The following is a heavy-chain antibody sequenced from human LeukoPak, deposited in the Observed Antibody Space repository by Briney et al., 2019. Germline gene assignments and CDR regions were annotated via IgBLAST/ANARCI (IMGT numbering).Heavy chain of an antibody. CDR3: ARDAGITGTTDLDY. CDR2: IKQDGSEK. V-gene: IGHV3-7*01. J-gene: IGHJ4*02. D-gene: IGHD1-7*01. CDR1: GFTFSSYW. Sequence: GGSLRLSCAASGFTFSSYWMSWVRQAPGKGLEWVANIKQDGSEKYYVDSVKGRFTISRDNAKSSLYLQMNSLRAEDTAVYYCARDAGITGTTDLDYWGQGTLVTVSS.